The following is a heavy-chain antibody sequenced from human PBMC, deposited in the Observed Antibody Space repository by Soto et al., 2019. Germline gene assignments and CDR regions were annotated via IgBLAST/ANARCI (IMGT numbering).Heavy chain of an antibody. Sequence: XGSLRLGCTASGFSLNTQGVDWVRQATGKGRVWDSRIYVDGITTKYGDSVKARLTVSRDNAKNTVYLHVNTLRDEDTAAYYCARGGAMGFDYWGQGTLVTVSS. V-gene: IGHV3-74*03. CDR3: ARGGAMGFDY. CDR1: GFSLNTQG. CDR2: IYVDGITT. J-gene: IGHJ4*02. D-gene: IGHD1-26*01.